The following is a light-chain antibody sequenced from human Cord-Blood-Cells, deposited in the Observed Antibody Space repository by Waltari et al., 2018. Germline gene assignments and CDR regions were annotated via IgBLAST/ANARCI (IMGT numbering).Light chain of an antibody. CDR1: SSDVGSYNL. V-gene: IGLV2-23*01. J-gene: IGLJ3*02. CDR2: EGS. Sequence: QSALTQPASVSGSPGQSITISCTGTSSDVGSYNLVSWYQRHPGKAPKLMIYEGSKRPSGVSERFSGSKSGNTASLTISGLQAEDEADYYCFSYAGSSTFWVFGGGTKLTVL. CDR3: FSYAGSSTFWV.